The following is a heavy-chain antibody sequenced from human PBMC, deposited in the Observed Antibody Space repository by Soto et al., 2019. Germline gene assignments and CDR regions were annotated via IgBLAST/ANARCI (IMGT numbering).Heavy chain of an antibody. CDR1: GGTFSSYA. V-gene: IGHV1-69*13. J-gene: IGHJ4*02. CDR3: ARDTRPGYSISWYRPDGYFDY. CDR2: IIPIFGTA. D-gene: IGHD6-13*01. Sequence: ASVKVSCKASGGTFSSYAISWVRQAPGQGLEWMGGIIPIFGTANYAQKLQGRVTITADESTSTAYMVLSSLRSEVTAVYYCARDTRPGYSISWYRPDGYFDYWGQGTLVTVSS.